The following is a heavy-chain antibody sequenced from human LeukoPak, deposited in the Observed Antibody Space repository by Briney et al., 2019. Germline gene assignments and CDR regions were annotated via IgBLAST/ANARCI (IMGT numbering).Heavy chain of an antibody. D-gene: IGHD1-14*01. CDR2: INQGGSDK. Sequence: PGGSLRLSCAASGFTFSGHWMSWVPQAPGKGLEWVANINQGGSDKYYVDSVKGRFTTSRDNANNLLYLQMNSLRGEDTAVYYCTRDRSRAEDDWGQGTLVTVSS. CDR3: TRDRSRAEDD. J-gene: IGHJ4*02. CDR1: GFTFSGHW. V-gene: IGHV3-7*01.